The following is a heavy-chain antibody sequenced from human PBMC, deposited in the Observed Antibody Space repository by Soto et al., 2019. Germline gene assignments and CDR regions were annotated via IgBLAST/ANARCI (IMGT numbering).Heavy chain of an antibody. CDR2: FYYSGST. V-gene: IGHV4-39*01. D-gene: IGHD1-7*01. CDR3: AVGAEWNYYYDS. J-gene: IGHJ4*02. Sequence: QLQLQESGPGLLKPSETLSLTCSVSGGSISSSFYYWGWIRQSPGKGLEWIGNFYYSGSTSYNPSLKSRVTISVDTSKNQFSLKLSSVTAADSSVYYCAVGAEWNYYYDSWGQGTLVTVSS. CDR1: GGSISSSFYY.